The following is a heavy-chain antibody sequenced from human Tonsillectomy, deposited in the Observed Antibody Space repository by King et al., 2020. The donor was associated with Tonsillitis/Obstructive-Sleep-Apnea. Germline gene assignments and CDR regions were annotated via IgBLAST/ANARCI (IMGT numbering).Heavy chain of an antibody. Sequence: QLVQSGAEVKKPGESLRISCKGSGYSFTSYWISWVRQMPGKGLEWMGRIDPSDSYTNYSPSFQGHVTISADKSISTAYLQWSSLKASDTAMYYCARQRRPRGGANEYYGMDVWGQGTTVTVSS. V-gene: IGHV5-10-1*03. CDR1: GYSFTSYW. CDR2: IDPSDSYT. J-gene: IGHJ6*02. D-gene: IGHD1-1*01. CDR3: ARQRRPRGGANEYYGMDV.